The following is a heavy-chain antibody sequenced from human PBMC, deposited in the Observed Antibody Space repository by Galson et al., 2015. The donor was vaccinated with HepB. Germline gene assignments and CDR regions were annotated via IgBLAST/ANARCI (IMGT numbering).Heavy chain of an antibody. D-gene: IGHD1-26*01. V-gene: IGHV3-23*01. Sequence: SLRLSCAASGCIVSSYGMSWVRQAPGKGLGWVSGISGSGESTFYADSVQGRFTISRDSSKNTLYLQMNSLRAEDTAVYYCSKGTSSGNSYFDYWGQGTLVTVSS. CDR1: GCIVSSYG. J-gene: IGHJ4*02. CDR3: SKGTSSGNSYFDY. CDR2: ISGSGEST.